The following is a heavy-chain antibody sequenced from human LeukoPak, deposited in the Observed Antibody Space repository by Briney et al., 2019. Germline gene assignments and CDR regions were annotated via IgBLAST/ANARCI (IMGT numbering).Heavy chain of an antibody. CDR2: IYYSGST. CDR1: GGSISSYY. Sequence: SETLSLTCTVSGGSISSYYWTWIRQPPGKGLEWLGYIYYSGSTNYNPSLKSRVTISLDTSKNQFSLRLTSVTAADTAVYYCARDQDYYGSGSYGPDHWGQGILVTVSS. V-gene: IGHV4-59*01. CDR3: ARDQDYYGSGSYGPDH. J-gene: IGHJ5*02. D-gene: IGHD3-10*01.